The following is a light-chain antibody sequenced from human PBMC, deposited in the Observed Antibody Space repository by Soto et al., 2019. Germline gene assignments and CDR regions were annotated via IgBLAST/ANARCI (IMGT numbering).Light chain of an antibody. V-gene: IGKV3-15*01. CDR3: QQYGNSRQT. CDR2: GAS. CDR1: QTIGNN. Sequence: EIVLTHSPATLSVSPGESVTLSCRATQTIGNNLAWYLQRPGQAPRLLMYGASTRATDIPARFSGSGSGTDFTLTISRLDPEDFAVYYCQQYGNSRQTFGQGTKVDIK. J-gene: IGKJ1*01.